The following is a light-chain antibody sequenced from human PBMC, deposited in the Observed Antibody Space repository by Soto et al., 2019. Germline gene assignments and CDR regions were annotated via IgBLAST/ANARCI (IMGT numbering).Light chain of an antibody. Sequence: QSALTQPRSVSGSPGQSVTISCTGTNSDVGGYNYVSWYQQHPGKAPKLMIYDVSKWPSGVPDRFSGSKSGNTASLTISGLHAEDEADYYCCSYAGRYTYVFGTGTKVTVL. V-gene: IGLV2-11*01. J-gene: IGLJ1*01. CDR2: DVS. CDR1: NSDVGGYNY. CDR3: CSYAGRYTYV.